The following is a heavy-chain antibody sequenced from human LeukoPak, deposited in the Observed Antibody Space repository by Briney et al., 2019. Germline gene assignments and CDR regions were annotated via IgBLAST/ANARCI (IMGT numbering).Heavy chain of an antibody. Sequence: SETLSLTCTVSGGSISSSSYYWGWIRQPPGKGLEWIGYIYYSGSTNYNPSLKSRVTISVDTSKNQFSLKLSSVTAADTAVYYCARGGERLDYWGQGTLVTVSS. CDR1: GGSISSSSYY. CDR2: IYYSGST. J-gene: IGHJ4*02. D-gene: IGHD1-1*01. V-gene: IGHV4-61*05. CDR3: ARGGERLDY.